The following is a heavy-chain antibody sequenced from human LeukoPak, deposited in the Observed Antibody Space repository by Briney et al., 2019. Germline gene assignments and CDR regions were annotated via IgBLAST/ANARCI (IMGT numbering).Heavy chain of an antibody. Sequence: ASVKVSCKASGYTFTGYYMHWVRQAPGQGLEWMGWINPNRGGTNYAQKFQGRVTMTRDTSISTAYMELSRLRSDDTAVYYCARRVVLDHNWFDPWGQGTLVTVSS. V-gene: IGHV1-2*02. D-gene: IGHD2-15*01. CDR1: GYTFTGYY. CDR2: INPNRGGT. J-gene: IGHJ5*02. CDR3: ARRVVLDHNWFDP.